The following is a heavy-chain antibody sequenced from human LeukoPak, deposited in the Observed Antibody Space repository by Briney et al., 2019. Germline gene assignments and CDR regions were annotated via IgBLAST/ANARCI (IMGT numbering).Heavy chain of an antibody. CDR1: GFTFSIYS. D-gene: IGHD4-23*01. CDR2: ISSTSRHI. CDR3: ARDVYGGNSADYFDN. V-gene: IGHV3-21*01. Sequence: GGSLRLSCVASGFTFSIYSMNWVRQAPGKGLEWVSSISSTSRHIHYVDSVQGRFTISRDNTKNSLYLQMNSLRAEDTAVYCCARDVYGGNSADYFDNWGQGTLVTVSS. J-gene: IGHJ4*02.